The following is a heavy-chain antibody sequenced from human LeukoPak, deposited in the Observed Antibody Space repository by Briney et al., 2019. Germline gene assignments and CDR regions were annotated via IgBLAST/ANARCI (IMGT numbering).Heavy chain of an antibody. Sequence: PGGPLRLSCTASGFIFSRYWMTWVRQAPGKGLEWVASVNTVSSYIYYADSMRGRFTISRDNAKNSLFLQMNSLRAEDTAVYYCARLRRNSDRSDFFYYYDHWGQGTLVTVSS. V-gene: IGHV3-21*01. D-gene: IGHD3-22*01. J-gene: IGHJ4*02. CDR3: ARLRRNSDRSDFFYYYDH. CDR2: VNTVSSYI. CDR1: GFIFSRYW.